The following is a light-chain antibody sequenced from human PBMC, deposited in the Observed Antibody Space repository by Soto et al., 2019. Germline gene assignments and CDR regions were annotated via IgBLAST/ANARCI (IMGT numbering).Light chain of an antibody. J-gene: IGKJ1*01. CDR1: QNVNSRY. Sequence: EIVLTQSPGTLSLSPGERGTLSCRASQNVNSRYLAWYQHKPGQAPRLLIYDASRRATGIPDRFSGSASGTDITLTISRLEPEDFAVYYWVQYDDTPYTWSFDQGTKV. V-gene: IGKV3-20*01. CDR2: DAS. CDR3: VQYDDTPYTWS.